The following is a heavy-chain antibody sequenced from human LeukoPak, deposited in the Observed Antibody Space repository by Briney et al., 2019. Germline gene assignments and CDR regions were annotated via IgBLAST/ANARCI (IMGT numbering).Heavy chain of an antibody. D-gene: IGHD3-22*01. CDR3: ARGYNYYDSSDLFDY. CDR2: INPNSGGT. J-gene: IGHJ4*02. CDR1: GYTFTGYY. V-gene: IGHV1-2*02. Sequence: HRASVKVSCKASGYTFTGYYMHWVRRAPGQGLEWMGWINPNSGGTNYAQKFQGRVTMTRDTSISTAYMELSRLRSDDTAVYYCARGYNYYDSSDLFDYWGQGTLVTVSS.